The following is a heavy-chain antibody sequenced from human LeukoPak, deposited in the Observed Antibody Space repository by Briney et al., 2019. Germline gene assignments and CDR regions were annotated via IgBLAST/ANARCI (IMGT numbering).Heavy chain of an antibody. V-gene: IGHV4-39*07. D-gene: IGHD3-9*01. Sequence: PSETLSLTCTVSGGSISRSRDYWGWIRQPPGKGLEWIGSIYYSGSTYYNPSLKSRVTISGDTSKNRFSLKLSSVTAADTAVYYCAGTNYDILTGYYFIDAFDIWGQGTMVTVSS. CDR3: AGTNYDILTGYYFIDAFDI. J-gene: IGHJ3*02. CDR1: GGSISRSRDY. CDR2: IYYSGST.